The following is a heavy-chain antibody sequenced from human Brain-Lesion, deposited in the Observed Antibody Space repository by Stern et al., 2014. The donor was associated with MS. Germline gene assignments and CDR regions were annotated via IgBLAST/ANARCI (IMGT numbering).Heavy chain of an antibody. Sequence: QVQLVQSETEVKNPGASVKISCKASGYTFTTFAITWVRQVPGQGLEWMARISAHNGETKNAQKFEGRVTLATDTSSDTAYMELRSLTSDDTAVYYCAREGFAGAHDYWGQGTLVTVSS. CDR3: AREGFAGAHDY. J-gene: IGHJ4*02. V-gene: IGHV1-18*01. CDR2: ISAHNGET. CDR1: GYTFTTFA.